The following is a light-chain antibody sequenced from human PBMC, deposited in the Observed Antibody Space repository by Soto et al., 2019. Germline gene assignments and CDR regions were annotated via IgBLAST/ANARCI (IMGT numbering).Light chain of an antibody. CDR1: QSVSSSY. J-gene: IGKJ2*01. Sequence: EIVLTQSPGTLSLSPGERATLSCRASQSVSSSYLAWYQQKPGQAPRLLIYGASSRATGIPDRFSGSGSGTDFALTISRLDPEDFAVYYCQQSGSSPPYPFGKGTKLEIK. CDR3: QQSGSSPPYP. CDR2: GAS. V-gene: IGKV3-20*01.